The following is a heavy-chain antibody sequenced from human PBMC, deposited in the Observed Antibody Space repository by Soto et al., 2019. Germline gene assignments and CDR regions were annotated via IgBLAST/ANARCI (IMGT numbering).Heavy chain of an antibody. V-gene: IGHV1-69*13. D-gene: IGHD1-26*01. CDR1: GDTFSTYT. CDR3: TRVKTGNREVPPYYYYGMDV. J-gene: IGHJ6*02. CDR2: IIPRSGTS. Sequence: SVKVSCKASGDTFSTYTITWVRQAPGQGLEWMGGIIPRSGTSNYAQKFQGRVTSTADESTSTAYMELNSLKTEDTAVYYCTRVKTGNREVPPYYYYGMDVWGQGTTVTVSS.